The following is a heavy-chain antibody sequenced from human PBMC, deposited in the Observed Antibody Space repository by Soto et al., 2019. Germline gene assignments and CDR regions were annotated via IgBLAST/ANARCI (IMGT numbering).Heavy chain of an antibody. D-gene: IGHD6-19*01. CDR1: GFTFSNYA. CDR2: ISGSDGNT. V-gene: IGHV3-23*01. CDR3: AKSSSGPIAY. J-gene: IGHJ4*02. Sequence: GGSLRLSCVASGFTFSNYAMNWVRQAPGKGLEWVSFISGSDGNTYYPDSVKGRFTISRDNSKNMLCLQMNSLRAEDTAVYYCAKSSSGPIAYWGQGTLVTVSS.